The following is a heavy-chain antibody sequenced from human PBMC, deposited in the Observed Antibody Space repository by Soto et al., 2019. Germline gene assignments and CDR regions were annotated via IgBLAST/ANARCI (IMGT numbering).Heavy chain of an antibody. J-gene: IGHJ6*03. CDR3: ARGEKGGETYSSSSLWRAPSYYYYYYMDV. V-gene: IGHV4-34*01. CDR1: GGSFSGYY. Sequence: TSETLSLTCAVYGGSFSGYYWIWIRQPPGKGLEWIGEINHSGSTNYNPSLQNRVTISIDTSKSQFSLKLSSVTAADTAVYYCARGEKGGETYSSSSLWRAPSYYYYYYMDVWGKGTTVTVSS. CDR2: INHSGST. D-gene: IGHD6-6*01.